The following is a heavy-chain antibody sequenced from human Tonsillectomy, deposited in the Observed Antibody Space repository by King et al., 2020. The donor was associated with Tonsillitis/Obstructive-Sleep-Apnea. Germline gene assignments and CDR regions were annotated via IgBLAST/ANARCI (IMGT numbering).Heavy chain of an antibody. V-gene: IGHV3-9*01. Sequence: VQLVESGGGLVQPGRSLRLSCAASGFTFDDHAMHWVRQAPGKGLEWGSGISWNSGSIVYADSVQGRFTISRDNAKNSLYLQMNSLRVEDSAFYYCAKCPYSNYVGGVDYWGQGTLLTVSS. CDR1: GFTFDDHA. D-gene: IGHD4-11*01. CDR2: ISWNSGSI. J-gene: IGHJ4*02. CDR3: AKCPYSNYVGGVDY.